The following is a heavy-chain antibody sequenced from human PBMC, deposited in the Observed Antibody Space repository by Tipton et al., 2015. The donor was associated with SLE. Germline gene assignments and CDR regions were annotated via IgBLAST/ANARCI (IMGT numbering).Heavy chain of an antibody. CDR3: ARSLSRKWTLDR. CDR1: GVSISHWC. D-gene: IGHD1-26*01. Sequence: GLVKPSETLSVNCTVSGVSISHWCWNWIRQPPGKGLEWIGYVCYSGSTYYNPSLKSRVTISADTSNNQFSLKLSSVTAADTAVYYCARSLSRKWTLDRWGQGTLVTVSS. CDR2: VCYSGST. J-gene: IGHJ5*02. V-gene: IGHV4-59*12.